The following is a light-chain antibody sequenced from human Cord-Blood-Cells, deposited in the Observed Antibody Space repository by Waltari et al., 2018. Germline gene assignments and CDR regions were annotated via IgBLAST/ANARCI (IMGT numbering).Light chain of an antibody. CDR2: DVS. Sequence: QSALTQPASVSGSPGQSLTISCTGTSSAVGGLNYVSWYQQNPGKAPKLMIYDVSNRPSGVSNRFYGSKSGNTASLTISGLQAEDEADYYCSSYTSSSTYVFGTGTKVTVL. V-gene: IGLV2-14*01. J-gene: IGLJ1*01. CDR3: SSYTSSSTYV. CDR1: SSAVGGLNY.